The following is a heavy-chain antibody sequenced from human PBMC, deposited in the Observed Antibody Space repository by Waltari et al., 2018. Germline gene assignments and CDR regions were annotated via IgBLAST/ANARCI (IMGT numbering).Heavy chain of an antibody. V-gene: IGHV3-21*01. Sequence: EVRLAESGGGLVKPGGSLRLSCIASGVEFRDWDRNWVRQTPGTGLEWVSSIGGTHSNIFYAESVKGRFIVSRDNAKSSLYLQMDNLRAEDSGLYYCTRDLYGSGGDWFDPWGQGTLVTVSS. J-gene: IGHJ5*02. CDR1: GVEFRDWD. CDR3: TRDLYGSGGDWFDP. CDR2: IGGTHSNI. D-gene: IGHD3-10*01.